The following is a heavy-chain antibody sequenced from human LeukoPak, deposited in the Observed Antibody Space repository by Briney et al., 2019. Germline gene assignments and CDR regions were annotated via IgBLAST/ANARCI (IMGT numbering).Heavy chain of an antibody. CDR3: ARDPSGGSSGWFELYYYYGMDV. Sequence: GRSLRLSCAASGFTFSSYGMHWVRQAPGKGLEWVAVISYDGSNKYYADSVKGRFTISRDNSKNTLYLQMNSLRAEDTAVYYCARDPSGGSSGWFELYYYYGMDVWGQGTTVTVSS. CDR2: ISYDGSNK. V-gene: IGHV3-30*03. D-gene: IGHD6-19*01. J-gene: IGHJ6*02. CDR1: GFTFSSYG.